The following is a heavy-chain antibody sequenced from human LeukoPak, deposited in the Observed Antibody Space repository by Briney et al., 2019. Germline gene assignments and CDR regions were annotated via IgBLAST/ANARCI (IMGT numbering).Heavy chain of an antibody. CDR1: GVTFSSYS. Sequence: GGSLRLSCAASGVTFSSYSMTWVRQAPGKGLEWVSLISSSSTYIYYADSVKGRFTISRDNAKNSLYLQMNSLRAEDTAVYYCAKSSGTDSHWFDPWGQGTLVTVSS. D-gene: IGHD3-22*01. CDR2: ISSSSTYI. V-gene: IGHV3-21*01. J-gene: IGHJ5*02. CDR3: AKSSGTDSHWFDP.